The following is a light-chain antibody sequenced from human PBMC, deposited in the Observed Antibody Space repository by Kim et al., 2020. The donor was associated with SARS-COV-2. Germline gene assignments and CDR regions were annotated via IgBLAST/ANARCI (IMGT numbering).Light chain of an antibody. CDR1: TSDVGGYNY. J-gene: IGLJ3*02. CDR2: DVN. CDR3: CSYAGSYSWG. Sequence: QSALTQPRSVSGSPGQAVTISCTGTTSDVGGYNYVSWYQQHPGKVPQVLIYDVNARPSGVSDRFSASKSGNTASLTISGLQADDEADYYCCSYAGSYSWGFGGGTQLTVL. V-gene: IGLV2-11*01.